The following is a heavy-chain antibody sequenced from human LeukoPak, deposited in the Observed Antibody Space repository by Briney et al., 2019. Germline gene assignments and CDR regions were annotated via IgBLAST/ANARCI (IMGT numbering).Heavy chain of an antibody. D-gene: IGHD6-19*01. CDR3: ARGTVADPWSYYGMDV. Sequence: PGGSLRLSCAASGFTVSSNYMSWVRQAPGKGLEWVSVIYSGGSTHYADSVKGRFTISRDNSKNTLYLQMNSLRAEDTAVYYCARGTVADPWSYYGMDVWGQGTTVTVSS. V-gene: IGHV3-66*01. CDR2: IYSGGST. CDR1: GFTVSSNY. J-gene: IGHJ6*02.